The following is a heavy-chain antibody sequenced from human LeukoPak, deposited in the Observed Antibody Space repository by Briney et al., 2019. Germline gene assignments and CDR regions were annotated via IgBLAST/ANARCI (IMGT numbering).Heavy chain of an antibody. CDR1: GFTFSSYS. CDR2: ISSSSNTI. Sequence: GGSLRLSCAASGFTFSSYSMNWVRQAPGKGLEWVSYISSSSNTIYYADSVKGRFTISRDNAKKSLYLQMNSLRAEDTAVYYCARDGTTPFPSYYFDYWGQGTLVTVSS. D-gene: IGHD4-17*01. CDR3: ARDGTTPFPSYYFDY. V-gene: IGHV3-48*01. J-gene: IGHJ4*02.